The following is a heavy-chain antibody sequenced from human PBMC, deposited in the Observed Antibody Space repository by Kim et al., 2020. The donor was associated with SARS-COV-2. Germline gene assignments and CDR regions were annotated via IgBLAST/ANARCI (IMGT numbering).Heavy chain of an antibody. CDR2: ISSSGSTK. D-gene: IGHD3-10*01. Sequence: GGSLRLSCAASGFTFSDDYMSWIRQAPGEGLEWVSYISSSGSTKYYADSVKGRFTISRDNAKKSLYLQMNSLRVEDTAVYYCARSGTSLPVGDSCGQEAL. J-gene: IGHJ5*02. CDR1: GFTFSDDY. V-gene: IGHV3-11*01. CDR3: ARSGTSLPVGDS.